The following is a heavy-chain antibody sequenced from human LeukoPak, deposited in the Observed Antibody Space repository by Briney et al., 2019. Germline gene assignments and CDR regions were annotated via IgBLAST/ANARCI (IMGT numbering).Heavy chain of an antibody. CDR3: ARQDTYYDILTGYSPFDY. CDR2: IYYSGST. Sequence: PSETLSLTCTVSSGSFSSYYWSWIRQPPGKGLEWIGYIYYSGSTNYNPSLKSRVTISVDTSKNQFSLKLSSVTAADTAVYYCARQDTYYDILTGYSPFDYWGQGTLVTVSS. V-gene: IGHV4-59*01. D-gene: IGHD3-9*01. J-gene: IGHJ4*02. CDR1: SGSFSSYY.